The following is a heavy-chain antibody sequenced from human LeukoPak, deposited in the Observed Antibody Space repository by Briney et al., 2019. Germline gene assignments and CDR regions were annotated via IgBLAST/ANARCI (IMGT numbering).Heavy chain of an antibody. D-gene: IGHD3-9*01. Sequence: PGGSLRLSCRASVFTFTNAWMSWVRQAPGKGLEWVGLIKSKTDGGTTEYAAPVKGRFTISRDESKNTLDLQMNSLKTEDTAVYYCNTDRRHDILTGYYRGWFDPWGQGILVTVSS. V-gene: IGHV3-15*01. CDR1: VFTFTNAW. CDR3: NTDRRHDILTGYYRGWFDP. CDR2: IKSKTDGGTT. J-gene: IGHJ5*02.